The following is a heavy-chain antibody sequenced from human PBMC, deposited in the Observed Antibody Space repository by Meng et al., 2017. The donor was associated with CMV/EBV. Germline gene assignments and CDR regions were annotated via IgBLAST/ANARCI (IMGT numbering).Heavy chain of an antibody. D-gene: IGHD2-2*01. V-gene: IGHV4-34*01. CDR2: INHSGST. CDR3: ARGEWSRGQYQLQIARYYYYGMDV. CDR1: GGSFSGYY. J-gene: IGHJ6*02. Sequence: GSLRLSCAVYGGSFSGYYWSWIRQLPGRGLEWIGEINHSGSTNYNPSLKSRVTISVDTSKNQFSLKLSSVTAADTAVYYCARGEWSRGQYQLQIARYYYYGMDVWGQGTTVTVSS.